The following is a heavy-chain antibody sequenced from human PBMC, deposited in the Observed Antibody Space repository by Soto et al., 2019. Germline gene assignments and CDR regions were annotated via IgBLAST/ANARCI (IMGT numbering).Heavy chain of an antibody. CDR2: IVPSNSYT. CDR1: GYNCVGYC. J-gene: IGHJ4*02. V-gene: IGHV5-10-1*01. Sequence: VVFQRGWWKGAGYNCVGYCVTWVSEMPGKGLEWVGRIVPSNSYTQYNPSFQGHVTLSSDMSLSTAYLQWRGLKASDSAIYYCARHTGLGPRPFHYWGQAPPVTSPQ. CDR3: ARHTGLGPRPFHY.